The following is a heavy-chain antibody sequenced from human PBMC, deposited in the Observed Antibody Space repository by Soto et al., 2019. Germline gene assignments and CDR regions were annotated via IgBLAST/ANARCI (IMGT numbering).Heavy chain of an antibody. V-gene: IGHV4-31*03. CDR2: IYYSGST. D-gene: IGHD1-1*01. CDR3: ARARMVRLQHPTLYYFDY. J-gene: IGHJ4*02. CDR1: GGSISSGGYY. Sequence: QVQLQESGPGLVKPSQTLSLTCTVSGGSISSGGYYWSWIRQHPGKGLEWIGYIYYSGSTYYNPSLKSRVTLSVDTSNNQFSLKLSSVTAADTAVYYCARARMVRLQHPTLYYFDYWGQGTLVTVSS.